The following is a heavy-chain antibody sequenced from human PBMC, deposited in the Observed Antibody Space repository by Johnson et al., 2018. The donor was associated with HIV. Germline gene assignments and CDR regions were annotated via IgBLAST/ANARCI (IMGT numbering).Heavy chain of an antibody. D-gene: IGHD6-13*01. J-gene: IGHJ3*02. V-gene: IGHV3-49*03. CDR3: SRGIAAAGTPVAFDI. Sequence: VQLVESGGGLVQPGRSLRLSCTTSGFTFGEYAMSWFRQAPGKGLEWVSFIRSKAYGGTTEYAASVKGRFIISRADSKSIAYLQMTSLKTEDTGVYYCSRGIAAAGTPVAFDIWGRGTMVTVSS. CDR2: IRSKAYGGTT. CDR1: GFTFGEYA.